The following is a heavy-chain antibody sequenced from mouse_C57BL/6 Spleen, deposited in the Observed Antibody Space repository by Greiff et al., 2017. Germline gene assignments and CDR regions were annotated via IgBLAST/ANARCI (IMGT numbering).Heavy chain of an antibody. CDR2: INPNNGGT. J-gene: IGHJ4*01. CDR3: ARDGGYAMDY. CDR1: GYTFTDYN. V-gene: IGHV1-22*01. Sequence: VQLKESGPELVKPGASVKMSCKASGYTFTDYNMHWVKQSHGKSLEWIGYINPNNGGTSYNQKFKGKATLTVNKSSSTAYMELRSLTSEDSAVYYCARDGGYAMDYWGQGTSVTVSS.